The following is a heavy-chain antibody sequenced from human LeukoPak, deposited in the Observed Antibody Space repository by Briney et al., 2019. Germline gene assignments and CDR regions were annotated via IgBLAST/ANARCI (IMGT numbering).Heavy chain of an antibody. V-gene: IGHV4-39*01. CDR3: ARRGIWDLQIGNWFDP. J-gene: IGHJ5*02. D-gene: IGHD3-16*01. CDR2: IYSSGNS. Sequence: PSETLSLTCSISGDSITTNSYWWGWIRQSRGKGLEWIGSIYSSGNSYYNPSLKTRATISPDTFKNQYSLRLTSVTAADTAIYYCARRGIWDLQIGNWFDPWGQGILVIVSS. CDR1: GDSITTNSYW.